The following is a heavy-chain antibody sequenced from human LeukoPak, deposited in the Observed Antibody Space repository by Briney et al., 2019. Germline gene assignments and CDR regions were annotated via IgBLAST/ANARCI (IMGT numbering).Heavy chain of an antibody. CDR1: GFTFSSYA. Sequence: TGGSLRLSCAASGFTFSSYAMSWVRLAPGKGLEWVSAISGSGGSTYYADSMKGRFTISRDNSKNTLYLQMNSLRAEDTAVYYCARALSGTYYSYGMDVWGQGTTVTASS. J-gene: IGHJ6*02. CDR2: ISGSGGST. CDR3: ARALSGTYYSYGMDV. D-gene: IGHD1-26*01. V-gene: IGHV3-23*01.